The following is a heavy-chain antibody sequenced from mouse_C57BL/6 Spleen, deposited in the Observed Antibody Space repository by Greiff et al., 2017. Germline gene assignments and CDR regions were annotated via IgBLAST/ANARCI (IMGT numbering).Heavy chain of an antibody. J-gene: IGHJ2*01. Sequence: VQLQQSGPELVKPGASVKISCKASGYTFTDYYMNWVKQSHGKSLEWIGDINPNNGGTSYNQKFKGKATLTVDKSSSTAYMELRSLTSEDSAVYYCARSSYALYYFDYWGQGTTLTVSS. CDR3: ARSSYALYYFDY. CDR1: GYTFTDYY. D-gene: IGHD1-1*01. V-gene: IGHV1-26*01. CDR2: INPNNGGT.